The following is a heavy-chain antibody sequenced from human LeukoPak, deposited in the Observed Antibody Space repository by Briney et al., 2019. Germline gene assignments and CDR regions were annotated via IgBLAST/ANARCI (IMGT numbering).Heavy chain of an antibody. V-gene: IGHV1-69*04. J-gene: IGHJ3*01. CDR1: GGNFNYYA. CDR3: ARRTDAVDDAFDV. D-gene: IGHD3/OR15-3a*01. CDR2: IIPALDRA. Sequence: GASVKVSCKASGGNFNYYAVNWVRQAPGQGLQWMGRIIPALDRANYAHNFQGRLTITADKSTKTAYMELSSLRSEDTGLYFCARRTDAVDDAFDVWGQGTMLTVSS.